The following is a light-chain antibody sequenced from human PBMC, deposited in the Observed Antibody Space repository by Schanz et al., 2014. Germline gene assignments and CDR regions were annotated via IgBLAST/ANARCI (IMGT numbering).Light chain of an antibody. Sequence: QSVLTQPPSVSGAPGQRVSISCTGSSSNIGSFYDVHWYQQFPGRAPQLVIYGNNNRPSGVPDRFSGSKSGTSASLAITGLQADDEADYYCQSYDTSLTVVFGGGTKLTVL. V-gene: IGLV1-40*01. CDR3: QSYDTSLTVV. J-gene: IGLJ2*01. CDR2: GNN. CDR1: SSNIGSFYD.